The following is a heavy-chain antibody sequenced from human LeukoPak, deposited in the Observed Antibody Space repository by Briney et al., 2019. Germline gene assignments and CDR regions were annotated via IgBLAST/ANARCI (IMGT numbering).Heavy chain of an antibody. CDR1: GFTFGDYG. CDR2: IRINSYGGTT. Sequence: PGRSLRLSCTASGFTFGDYGMSWVRQAPGKGLEWVGFIRINSYGGTTVYAASVKGRFTISRDDSKSIAYLQMNSLKSEDTAVYYCTRILLDHLVFGHWGQGTLVTVSS. D-gene: IGHD2-8*02. CDR3: TRILLDHLVFGH. V-gene: IGHV3-49*04. J-gene: IGHJ4*02.